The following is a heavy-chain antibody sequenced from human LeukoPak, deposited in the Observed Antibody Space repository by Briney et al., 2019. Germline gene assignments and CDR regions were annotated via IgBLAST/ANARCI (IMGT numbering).Heavy chain of an antibody. J-gene: IGHJ6*02. CDR2: MNPNSGNT. CDR1: GYTFTSYD. D-gene: IGHD6-13*01. Sequence: GASVKVSCKASGYTFTSYDINWVRQATGQGLEWMGWMNPNSGNTGYAQKFQGRVTMTRNTSISTAYMELSSLRSEDTAVYYCARGPYSSSWYGDWYYGMDVWGQGTTVTVSS. V-gene: IGHV1-8*01. CDR3: ARGPYSSSWYGDWYYGMDV.